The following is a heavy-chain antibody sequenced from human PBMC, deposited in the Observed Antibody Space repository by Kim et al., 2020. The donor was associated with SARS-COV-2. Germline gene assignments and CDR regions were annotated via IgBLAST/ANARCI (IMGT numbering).Heavy chain of an antibody. CDR3: ARGGVVPALPYYYYGMDV. J-gene: IGHJ6*02. CDR2: INWNGGST. V-gene: IGHV3-20*01. Sequence: GGSLRLSCAASGFTFDDYGMSWVRQAPGKGLEWVSGINWNGGSTGYADSVKGRFTISRDNAKNSLYLQMNSLRAEDTALYHYARGGVVPALPYYYYGMDVWGQGTTVTVSS. CDR1: GFTFDDYG. D-gene: IGHD2-2*01.